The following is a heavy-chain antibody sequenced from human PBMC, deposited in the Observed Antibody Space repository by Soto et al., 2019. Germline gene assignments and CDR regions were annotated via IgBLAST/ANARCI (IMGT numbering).Heavy chain of an antibody. D-gene: IGHD1-26*01. CDR3: ARESIVGATTTFDY. Sequence: EVQLVESGGGLVQPGESLRLSCAASGFTVSSNYMSWVRQAPGKGLEWVSIIYSGGSTYSADSVKGRFTISRDNSKNTMYLQMNSLRAEDTAVYYGARESIVGATTTFDYWGQGTLVTVSS. V-gene: IGHV3-66*01. CDR1: GFTVSSNY. J-gene: IGHJ4*02. CDR2: IYSGGST.